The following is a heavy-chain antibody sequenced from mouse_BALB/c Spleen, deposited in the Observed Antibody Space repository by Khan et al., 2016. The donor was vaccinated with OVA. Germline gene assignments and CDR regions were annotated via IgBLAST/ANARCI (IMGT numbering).Heavy chain of an antibody. V-gene: IGHV3-2*02. D-gene: IGHD1-2*01. Sequence: EVQLVESGPGLVKPSQSLSLTCTDTGYSITSGYGWSGIRQFPGNKLEWMGYISYSGSTNYNPSLKSRISITLDTSKNQFFLQLNSVTNEDTATYYCARTARIKYWGQGTTLTVSS. J-gene: IGHJ2*01. CDR1: GYSITSGYG. CDR3: ARTARIKY. CDR2: ISYSGST.